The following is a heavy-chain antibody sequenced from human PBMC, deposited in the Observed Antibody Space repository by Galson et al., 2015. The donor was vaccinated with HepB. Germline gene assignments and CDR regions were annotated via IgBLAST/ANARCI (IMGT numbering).Heavy chain of an antibody. V-gene: IGHV6-1*01. Sequence: CAISGDSVSSNSAAWNWIRQSPSRGLEWLGRTYYRSKWYNDYAVSVKSRITINPDTSKNQFSLQLNSLTPEDTAVYYCAREHLRWWLVSWREFDPWGQGTLVTVSS. CDR2: TYYRSKWYN. D-gene: IGHD6-19*01. CDR3: AREHLRWWLVSWREFDP. CDR1: GDSVSSNSAA. J-gene: IGHJ5*02.